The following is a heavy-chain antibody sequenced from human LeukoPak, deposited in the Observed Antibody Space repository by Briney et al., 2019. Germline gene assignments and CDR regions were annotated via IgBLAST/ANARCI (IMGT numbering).Heavy chain of an antibody. J-gene: IGHJ4*02. D-gene: IGHD1-26*01. CDR1: GGSFSGYY. CDR2: INHSGST. CDR3: ARGFRPTEPDFDY. V-gene: IGHV4-34*01. Sequence: SETLSLTYAVYGGSFSGYYWSWIRQPPGKGLEWIGEINHSGSTNYNPSLKSRVTISVDTSKNQFSLKLSSVTAADTAVYYCARGFRPTEPDFDYWGQGTLVTVSS.